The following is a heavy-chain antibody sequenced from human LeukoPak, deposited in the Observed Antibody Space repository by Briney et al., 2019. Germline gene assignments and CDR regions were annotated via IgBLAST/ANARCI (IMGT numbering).Heavy chain of an antibody. D-gene: IGHD4-17*01. CDR2: IWYDGSNK. Sequence: PGGSLRLSCAASGFNFSSYGMHWVRQAPGKGLEWVAVIWYDGSNKYYADSVEGRFTISRDNSKNTLYLQMNSLRAEDTAVYYCARAKTTVTTSLDYWGQGTLVTVSS. CDR1: GFNFSSYG. V-gene: IGHV3-33*01. CDR3: ARAKTTVTTSLDY. J-gene: IGHJ4*02.